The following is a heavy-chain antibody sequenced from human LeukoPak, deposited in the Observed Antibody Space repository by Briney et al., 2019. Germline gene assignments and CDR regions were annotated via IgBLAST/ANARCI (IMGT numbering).Heavy chain of an antibody. V-gene: IGHV6-1*01. CDR1: GDTVSSNSAA. CDR2: TYYRSKWFN. D-gene: IGHD1-7*01. CDR3: ARDLHELELYYFDS. Sequence: TSQTLSLTCDTSGDTVSSNSAAWSWIRQSPSRGLEWLGRTYYRSKWFNDYAMSVKGRMTINPDTSKNQFSLQLNSVTPEDTAVYYCARDLHELELYYFDSWGQGTLVIVSS. J-gene: IGHJ4*02.